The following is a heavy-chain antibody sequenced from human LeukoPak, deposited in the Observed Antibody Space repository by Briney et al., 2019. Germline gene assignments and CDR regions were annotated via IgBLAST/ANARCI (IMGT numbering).Heavy chain of an antibody. CDR1: GFTFSSYA. J-gene: IGHJ3*02. Sequence: QPGGSLRLSCAASGFTFSSYAMSWVRQAPGKGLEWVSAISGSGGSTYYADSVKGRFTISRDNSKNTLYLQMNSLRAEDTAVYYCAKECAASHGYPDAFDIWGQGTMVTVSS. CDR2: ISGSGGST. CDR3: AKECAASHGYPDAFDI. V-gene: IGHV3-23*01. D-gene: IGHD5-18*01.